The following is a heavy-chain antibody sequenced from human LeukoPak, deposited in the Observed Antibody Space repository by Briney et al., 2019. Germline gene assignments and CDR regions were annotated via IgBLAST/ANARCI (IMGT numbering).Heavy chain of an antibody. CDR2: IWYDGSNK. J-gene: IGHJ3*02. CDR3: AKDPRVYGIGAFDI. D-gene: IGHD2-8*01. Sequence: PGGSLRLSCAASGFTFSSYGLHWVRQVPGKGLEWVAVIWYDGSNKYYADFVKGRFTISRDNSKNTLYLQMNSLRAGDTAVYYCAKDPRVYGIGAFDIWGQGTIVTVSS. CDR1: GFTFSSYG. V-gene: IGHV3-33*06.